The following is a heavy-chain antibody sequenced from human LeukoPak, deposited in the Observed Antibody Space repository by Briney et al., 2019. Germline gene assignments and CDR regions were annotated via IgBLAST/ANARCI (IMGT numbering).Heavy chain of an antibody. Sequence: GGSLRLSCAASGFAFSSYYMSWVRQAPGKGPEWVSTISGSGDATYYGDSVKGRLTISRDNSKNTLCLQMNSLRAEDTAMYYCAKDHDSSGFPTFDYWGQGILVTVSS. CDR3: AKDHDSSGFPTFDY. J-gene: IGHJ4*02. CDR1: GFAFSSYY. D-gene: IGHD3-22*01. CDR2: ISGSGDAT. V-gene: IGHV3-23*01.